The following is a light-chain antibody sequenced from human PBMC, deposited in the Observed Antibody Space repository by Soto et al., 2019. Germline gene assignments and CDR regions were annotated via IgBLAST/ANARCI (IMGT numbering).Light chain of an antibody. CDR2: WAS. CDR1: QSILYSSNNKNY. V-gene: IGKV4-1*01. CDR3: QHYYSTPYT. J-gene: IGKJ2*01. Sequence: DIVMTQSPDSLAVSLGGRATIYCKSSQSILYSSNNKNYLAWYQQKPGQPPKLLIYWASTRESGVPDRFSGRGSGADFTLTISSLQAEDVAIYYCQHYYSTPYTFGQGTKLEIK.